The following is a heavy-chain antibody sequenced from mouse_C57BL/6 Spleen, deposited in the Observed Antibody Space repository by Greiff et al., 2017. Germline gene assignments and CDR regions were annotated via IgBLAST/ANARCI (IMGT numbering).Heavy chain of an antibody. CDR1: GFTFSDYG. CDR2: ISSGSSTI. D-gene: IGHD1-1*01. Sequence: EVQRVESGGGLVKPGGSLKLSCAASGFTFSDYGMHWVRQAPEKGLEWVAYISSGSSTIYYADTVKGRFTISRDNAKNTLFLQMTSLRSEDTAMYYCAKGGYYYGSHYAMDYWGQGTSVTVSS. V-gene: IGHV5-17*01. CDR3: AKGGYYYGSHYAMDY. J-gene: IGHJ4*01.